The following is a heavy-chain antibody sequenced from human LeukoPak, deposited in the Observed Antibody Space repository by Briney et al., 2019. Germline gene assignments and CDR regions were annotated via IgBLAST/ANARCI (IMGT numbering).Heavy chain of an antibody. J-gene: IGHJ6*03. CDR3: ARGRSGYYYDSSGPHYMDV. V-gene: IGHV1-8*03. CDR1: GYTFTSYD. D-gene: IGHD3-22*01. CDR2: MNPNSGNT. Sequence: GASVKVSCKASGYTFTSYDISWVRQATGQGLEWMGWMNPNSGNTGYAQKFQGRVTITRNTSISTAYMELSSLRSEDTAVYYCARGRSGYYYDSSGPHYMDVWGKGTTVTVSS.